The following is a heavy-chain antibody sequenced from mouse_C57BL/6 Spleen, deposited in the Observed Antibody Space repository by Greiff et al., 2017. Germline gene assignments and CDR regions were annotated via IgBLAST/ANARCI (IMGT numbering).Heavy chain of an antibody. CDR3: ARGTYFDV. Sequence: EVQLQESGPGLVKPSQSLSLTCSVTGYSITSGYYWNWIRQFPGNKLEWMGYISYDGSNNYNPSLKNRISITRDTSKNQFFLKLNSVTTEDTATYYCARGTYFDVWGTGTTVTVSS. V-gene: IGHV3-6*01. CDR2: ISYDGSN. CDR1: GYSITSGYY. J-gene: IGHJ1*03.